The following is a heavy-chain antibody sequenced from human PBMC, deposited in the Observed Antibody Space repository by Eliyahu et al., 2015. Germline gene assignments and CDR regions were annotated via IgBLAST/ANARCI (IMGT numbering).Heavy chain of an antibody. CDR1: GGSFSGYY. D-gene: IGHD3-3*01. J-gene: IGHJ6*02. CDR3: ARGRYYDFWSGYNYYYYGMDV. V-gene: IGHV4-34*01. Sequence: QVQLQQWGAGLLKPSETQSLTCAVYGGSFSGYYWXWIRQPPGKGLEWIGEINHSGSTNYNPSLKSRVTISVDTSKNQFSLKLSSVTAADTAVYYCARGRYYDFWSGYNYYYYGMDVWGQGTTVTVSS. CDR2: INHSGST.